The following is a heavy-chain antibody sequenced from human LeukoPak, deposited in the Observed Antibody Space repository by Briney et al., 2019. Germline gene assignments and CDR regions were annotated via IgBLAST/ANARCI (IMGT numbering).Heavy chain of an antibody. J-gene: IGHJ4*02. CDR3: AREPIVGATLLDY. Sequence: SETLSLTCTVSGGSISSGSYYWSWIRQPAGKGLEWIGRIYTSGSTNYNPSLKSRVTISVDTSKNQFSLKLSSVTAADTAVYYCAREPIVGATLLDYWGQGTLVTVSS. CDR1: GGSISSGSYY. D-gene: IGHD1-26*01. CDR2: IYTSGST. V-gene: IGHV4-61*02.